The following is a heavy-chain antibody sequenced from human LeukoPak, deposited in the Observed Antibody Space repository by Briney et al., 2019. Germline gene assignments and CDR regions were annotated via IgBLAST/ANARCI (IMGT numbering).Heavy chain of an antibody. D-gene: IGHD6-13*01. Sequence: GGSLRLSCAASGFTFSSYGMSWVRQAPGKGLEWVSAISGSGGSTYYADSVKGRFTISRDNSKNTLYLQMNSLRAEDTAVYYCAKPLTTAAGTGYYYYGMDVWGQGTTVTVSS. V-gene: IGHV3-23*01. CDR1: GFTFSSYG. CDR2: ISGSGGST. CDR3: AKPLTTAAGTGYYYYGMDV. J-gene: IGHJ6*02.